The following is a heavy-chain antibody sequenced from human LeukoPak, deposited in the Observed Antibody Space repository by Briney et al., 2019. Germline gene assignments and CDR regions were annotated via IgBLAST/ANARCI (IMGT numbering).Heavy chain of an antibody. D-gene: IGHD3-10*01. V-gene: IGHV3-48*01. CDR3: ARDQLADYYGSGNLGDGY. J-gene: IGHJ4*02. CDR1: GFTFSSYS. CDR2: ISSSSSTI. Sequence: GGSLRLSCAASGFTFSSYSTNWVRQAPGKGLEWVSYISSSSSTIYYADSVKGRFTISRDNAKNSLYLQMSSLRSEDTAVYYCARDQLADYYGSGNLGDGYWGQGTLVTVSS.